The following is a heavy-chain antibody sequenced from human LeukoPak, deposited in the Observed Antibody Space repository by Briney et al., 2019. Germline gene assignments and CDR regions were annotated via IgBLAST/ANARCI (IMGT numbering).Heavy chain of an antibody. CDR2: IYHSGST. D-gene: IGHD5-18*01. CDR3: ARQGYSYADDY. V-gene: IGHV4-30-2*01. J-gene: IGHJ4*02. CDR1: GGSISSGGYS. Sequence: PSQTLSLTCVVSGGSISSGGYSWTCTRQPPGKGLEWVVYIYHSGSTYYNPSLKSRVTISVDRSKNQFSLSLDSVTAADTAVYYCARQGYSYADDYWGQGILVTVSS.